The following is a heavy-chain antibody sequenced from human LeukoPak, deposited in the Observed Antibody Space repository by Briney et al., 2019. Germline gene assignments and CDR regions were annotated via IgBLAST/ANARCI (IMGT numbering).Heavy chain of an antibody. Sequence: PGGSLRLSCVASGFTFSSHWMSWVRQAPGKGLEWVATIKQDGSEIYYVDSVKGRFTISRDNAKNSLYLQMSGLRAEDTAVFYCARDSYISPIDYWGQGTLVTVSS. CDR1: GFTFSSHW. J-gene: IGHJ4*02. D-gene: IGHD2-2*02. CDR2: IKQDGSEI. V-gene: IGHV3-7*01. CDR3: ARDSYISPIDY.